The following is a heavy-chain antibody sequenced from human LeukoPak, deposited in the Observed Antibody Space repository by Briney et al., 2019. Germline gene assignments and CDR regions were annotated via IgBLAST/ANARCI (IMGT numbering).Heavy chain of an antibody. V-gene: IGHV1-69*13. CDR1: GGTFSSYA. D-gene: IGHD1-14*01. CDR3: ARADNKNWYFDL. CDR2: IIPIFGTA. Sequence: ASVKVSCKASGGTFSSYAISWVLQAPGQGLEWMGGIIPIFGTANYAQKFQGRVTITADESTSTAYMELSSLRSEDTAVYYCARADNKNWYFDLWGRGTLVTVSS. J-gene: IGHJ2*01.